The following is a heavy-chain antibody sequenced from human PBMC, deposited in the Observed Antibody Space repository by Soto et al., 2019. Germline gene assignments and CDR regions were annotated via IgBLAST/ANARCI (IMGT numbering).Heavy chain of an antibody. J-gene: IGHJ4*02. CDR1: VYSINSDYY. V-gene: IGHV4-38-2*01. Sequence: SYTLSLSCAFSVYSINSDYYCGWIRQPPGKGLEWIGSVDHSGRTYYSPSLRSRLTIFIDTSKNQFSLRLTSVTAADTAMYFCAKKGYYPSGKINLFDSWGPGTLVTVSS. CDR3: AKKGYYPSGKINLFDS. CDR2: VDHSGRT. D-gene: IGHD3-10*01.